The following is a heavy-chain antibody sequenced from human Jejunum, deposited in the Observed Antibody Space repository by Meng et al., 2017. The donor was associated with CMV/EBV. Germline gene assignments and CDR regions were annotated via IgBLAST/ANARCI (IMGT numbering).Heavy chain of an antibody. CDR3: ARGGLAFCGGDCYRGIDY. CDR1: GDFF. J-gene: IGHJ4*02. CDR2: IYYSAGT. V-gene: IGHV4-30-4*01. D-gene: IGHD2-21*01. Sequence: GDFFWTWVRQPPGKGLEWIGYIYYSAGTYYNSSLKSRVTMSLDTSNMHFSLTLSSVTAADTAVYFCARGGLAFCGGDCYRGIDYWGQGMLVTVSS.